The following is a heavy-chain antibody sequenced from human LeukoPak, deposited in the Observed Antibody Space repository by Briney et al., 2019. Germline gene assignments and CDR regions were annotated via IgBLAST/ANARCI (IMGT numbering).Heavy chain of an antibody. J-gene: IGHJ4*02. D-gene: IGHD3-9*01. CDR2: ISYDGSNK. Sequence: GGSLRLSCAASGFTFSSYAMHWVRQAPGKGLEWVAVISYDGSNKYYADSVKGRFTISRDNSKNTLYLQMNSLRAEDTAVYYCATNTWTRGDILTGYSDWGQGTLVTVSS. V-gene: IGHV3-30*04. CDR3: ATNTWTRGDILTGYSD. CDR1: GFTFSSYA.